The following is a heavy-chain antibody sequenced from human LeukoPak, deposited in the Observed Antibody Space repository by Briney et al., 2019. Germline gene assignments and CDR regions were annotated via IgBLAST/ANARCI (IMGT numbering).Heavy chain of an antibody. V-gene: IGHV3-23*01. J-gene: IGHJ4*02. CDR1: GFTFSNYA. CDR3: AKDVLRFLEWSHFDY. CDR2: ISGSGGST. D-gene: IGHD3-3*01. Sequence: PGGSLRLSCAASGFTFSNYAMTWVRQAPGKGLEWVSAISGSGGSTYYADSVKGRFTISRDNSKNTLYLQMNSLRAEDTAVYYCAKDVLRFLEWSHFDYWGQGTLVTVSS.